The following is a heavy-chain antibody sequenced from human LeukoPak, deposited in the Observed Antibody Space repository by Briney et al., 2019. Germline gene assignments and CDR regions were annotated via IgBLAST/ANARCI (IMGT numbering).Heavy chain of an antibody. CDR1: GGSFSGCY. CDR2: INHSGST. CDR3: ARKVGTYYYYYYMDV. J-gene: IGHJ6*03. V-gene: IGHV4-34*01. D-gene: IGHD2-21*02. Sequence: SETLSLTCAVYGGSFSGCYWSWIRQPPGKGLEWIGEINHSGSTNYNPSLKSRVTISVDTSKNQFSLKLSSVTAADTAVYYCARKVGTYYYYYYMDVWGKGTTVTVSS.